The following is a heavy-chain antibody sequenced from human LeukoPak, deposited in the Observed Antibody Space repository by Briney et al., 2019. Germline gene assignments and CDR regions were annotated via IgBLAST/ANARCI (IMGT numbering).Heavy chain of an antibody. Sequence: PSETLSLTCAVYGASFSGYYWSWIRQPPGKGLEWIGEVTHSGSTNYNPSLKSRVTISVDTSKKQFSLKLTSVTATDTAVYYCARGRAGYINYWGQGTLVTVSS. V-gene: IGHV4-34*01. J-gene: IGHJ4*01. CDR3: ARGRAGYINY. D-gene: IGHD5-24*01. CDR1: GASFSGYY. CDR2: VTHSGST.